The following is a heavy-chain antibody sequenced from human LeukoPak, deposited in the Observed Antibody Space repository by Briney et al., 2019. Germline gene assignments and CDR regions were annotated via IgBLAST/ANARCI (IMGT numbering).Heavy chain of an antibody. J-gene: IGHJ4*02. CDR2: ISSNGGSS. D-gene: IGHD1-1*01. CDR3: VKITSVTGGDC. Sequence: PGGSLRLSCSASGFTFSAYAMYWVRHAPGKGLEYVSGISSNGGSSFYADSVQGRFTISRDNSKNTLYLQMSSLRAEDTAVYYCVKITSVTGGDCWGQGTRLTVSS. V-gene: IGHV3-64D*09. CDR1: GFTFSAYA.